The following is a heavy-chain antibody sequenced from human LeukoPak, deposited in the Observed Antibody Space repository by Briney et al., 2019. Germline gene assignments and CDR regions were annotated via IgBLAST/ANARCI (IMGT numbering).Heavy chain of an antibody. CDR3: ASQSRDSYCSGGSCYYYYYYMDV. CDR2: IYPVDSDT. V-gene: IGHV5-51*01. Sequence: GESLKISCKGSGYSFTSYWIGWVRQMPGKGLEWMGIIYPVDSDTRYSPSFQGQVTTSADTSISTAYLQWSSLKASDTAMYYCASQSRDSYCSGGSCYYYYYYMDVWGKGTTVTVSS. CDR1: GYSFTSYW. D-gene: IGHD2-15*01. J-gene: IGHJ6*03.